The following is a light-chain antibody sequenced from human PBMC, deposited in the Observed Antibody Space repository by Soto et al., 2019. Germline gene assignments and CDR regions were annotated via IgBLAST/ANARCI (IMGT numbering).Light chain of an antibody. V-gene: IGKV1-5*03. CDR1: QSISNW. CDR2: KAS. CDR3: QQYNSYRA. J-gene: IGKJ1*01. Sequence: DFQMHPSPSTLSASVGDRVPITCRASQSISNWLAWHQQKPGKAPKLLIYKASNLESGVPSRFSGSGSGTEFTLTISSLQPDDFATYYCQQYNSYRAFGQRTKVDIK.